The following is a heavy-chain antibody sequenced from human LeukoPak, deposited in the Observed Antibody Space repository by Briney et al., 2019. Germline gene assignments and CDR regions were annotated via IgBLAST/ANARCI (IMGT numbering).Heavy chain of an antibody. Sequence: SETLSLTCTVSGGSLSSYYWSWIRQPPGKGLQWIGYIYNSGRTNYNPSLKSRVTISVDTSKNQFSLRLRSVTAADTAVYYCARTVGANWDLFDYWGQGTLVTVSS. J-gene: IGHJ4*02. CDR3: ARTVGANWDLFDY. CDR1: GGSLSSYY. V-gene: IGHV4-59*01. CDR2: IYNSGRT. D-gene: IGHD7-27*01.